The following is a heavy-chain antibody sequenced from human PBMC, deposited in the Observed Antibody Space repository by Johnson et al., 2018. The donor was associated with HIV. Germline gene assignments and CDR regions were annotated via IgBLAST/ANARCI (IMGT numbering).Heavy chain of an antibody. J-gene: IGHJ3*02. CDR2: ISSNGGST. V-gene: IGHV3-64*01. CDR3: ARDRGYCTNCVGYYDAFDI. Sequence: VQLVESGGGVVQPGGSLRLSCAASGFTFSSYGMHWVRQAPGKGLEYVSAISSNGGSTYYANSVKGRFTISRDNSKNTLYLQMNSLRAEDTAVYYCARDRGYCTNCVGYYDAFDIWGQGTMVTVSA. CDR1: GFTFSSYG. D-gene: IGHD2-8*01.